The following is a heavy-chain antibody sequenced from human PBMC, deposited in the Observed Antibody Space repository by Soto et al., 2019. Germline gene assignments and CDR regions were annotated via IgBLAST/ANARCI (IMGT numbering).Heavy chain of an antibody. J-gene: IGHJ3*02. CDR2: ISGSGGST. V-gene: IGHV3-23*01. CDR3: AKDRAYDILTGPEPGAFDI. D-gene: IGHD3-9*01. CDR1: GFTFSSYA. Sequence: GGSLRLSCAASGFTFSSYAMSWVRQAPGKGLEWVSAISGSGGSTYYADSVKGRFTISRDNSKNTLYLQMNSLRAEDTAVYYCAKDRAYDILTGPEPGAFDIWGQGTMVTVSS.